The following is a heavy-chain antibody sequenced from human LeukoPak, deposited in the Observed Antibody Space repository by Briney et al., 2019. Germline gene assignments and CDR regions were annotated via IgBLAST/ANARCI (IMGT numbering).Heavy chain of an antibody. J-gene: IGHJ4*02. Sequence: ASVKASCKASGYTFTRYDINWVRQATGQGLEWMGWMNPNSGNTGYAQKFQGRVTMTRNTSISTAYMELSSLRSEDTAVYYCARGAGYYGSGSYYTFDYWGQGTLVTVSS. CDR3: ARGAGYYGSGSYYTFDY. D-gene: IGHD3-10*01. V-gene: IGHV1-8*01. CDR2: MNPNSGNT. CDR1: GYTFTRYD.